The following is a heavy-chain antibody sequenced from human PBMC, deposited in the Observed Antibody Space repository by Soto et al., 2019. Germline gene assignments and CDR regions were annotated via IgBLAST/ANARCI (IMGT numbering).Heavy chain of an antibody. V-gene: IGHV1-2*04. CDR2: INPNSGGT. CDR1: GYTFTGYY. Sequence: QVQLVQSGAEVKKPGASVKVSCKASGYTFTGYYMHWVRQAPGQGLEWMGWINPNSGGTNYAQKFQGWVTMTRDTAISTASMELSRLRSYDTAVYYCARGRLAYGASEHSGMDVWSHGTTFTVSS. J-gene: IGHJ6*02. CDR3: ARGRLAYGASEHSGMDV. D-gene: IGHD4-17*01.